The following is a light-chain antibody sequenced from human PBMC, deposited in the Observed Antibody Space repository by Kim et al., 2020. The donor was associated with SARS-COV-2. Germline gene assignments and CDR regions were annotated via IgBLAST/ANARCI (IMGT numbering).Light chain of an antibody. CDR3: AAWDDSLNGPV. CDR2: SNN. V-gene: IGLV1-44*01. CDR1: SSNIGSTT. Sequence: GQRVAISCSGSSSNIGSTTVNCYQQLPGTAPNLLIYSNNQRPSGVPDRFSGSKSGTSASLAISGLQSEDEADYYCAAWDDSLNGPVFGGGTQLTVL. J-gene: IGLJ2*01.